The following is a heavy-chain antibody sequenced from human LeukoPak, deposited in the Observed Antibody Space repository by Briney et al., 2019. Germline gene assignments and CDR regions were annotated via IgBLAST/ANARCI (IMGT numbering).Heavy chain of an antibody. V-gene: IGHV3-30*18. Sequence: GGTLRLSCAAYGLAFNTFGFIWVRQAPGKGLEWVADISYDGSNKYYADSVKGRFTICRDNYKNTLYLQMNSLRAEDTAVYYCAKVYTPYANYYYYYGMDVWGQGTTVTVSS. CDR3: AKVYTPYANYYYYYGMDV. CDR1: GLAFNTFG. J-gene: IGHJ6*02. CDR2: ISYDGSNK. D-gene: IGHD2-2*02.